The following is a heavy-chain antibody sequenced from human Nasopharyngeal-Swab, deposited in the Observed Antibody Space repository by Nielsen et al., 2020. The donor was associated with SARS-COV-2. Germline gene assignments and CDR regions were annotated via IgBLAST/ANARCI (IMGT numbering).Heavy chain of an antibody. V-gene: IGHV3-30*03. J-gene: IGHJ6*03. D-gene: IGHD1-26*01. CDR2: ISYDGSKK. Sequence: GESLKISCAASGFTFSSYGMHWVRQAPGKGLEWVAFISYDGSKKYFLDSVKGRFTISRDNPMNTLYLQMNSLRAEDTALYYCARADRGGSYFSEYYYYMDVWGKGTSVTVSS. CDR3: ARADRGGSYFSEYYYYMDV. CDR1: GFTFSSYG.